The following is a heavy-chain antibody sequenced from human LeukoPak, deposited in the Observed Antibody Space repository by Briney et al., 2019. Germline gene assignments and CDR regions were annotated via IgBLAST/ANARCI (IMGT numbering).Heavy chain of an antibody. D-gene: IGHD3-22*01. V-gene: IGHV3-23*01. CDR2: ISGSGGST. CDR3: AKVPSPNYYDSSGFDY. CDR1: GFTFSSYA. J-gene: IGHJ4*02. Sequence: PGGSLRLSCAASGFTFSSYAMSWVRQAPGKGLEWVSAISGSGGSTYYADSVKGRFTISSDNSKNTLYLQMNSLRAEDTAVYYCAKVPSPNYYDSSGFDYWGQGTLVTVSS.